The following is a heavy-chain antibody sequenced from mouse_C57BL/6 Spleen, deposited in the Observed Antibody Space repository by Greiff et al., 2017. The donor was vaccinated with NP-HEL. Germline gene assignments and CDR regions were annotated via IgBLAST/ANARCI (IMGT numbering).Heavy chain of an antibody. V-gene: IGHV1-15*01. CDR3: TRYLGFAY. CDR1: GYTFTDYE. CDR2: IDPETGGT. J-gene: IGHJ3*01. Sequence: QVQLKESGAELVRPGASVTLSCKASGYTFTDYEMHWVKQTPVHGLEWIGAIDPETGGTAYNQKFKGKAILTADKSSSTAYMELRSLTSEDSAVYYCTRYLGFAYWGQGTLVTVSA. D-gene: IGHD4-1*01.